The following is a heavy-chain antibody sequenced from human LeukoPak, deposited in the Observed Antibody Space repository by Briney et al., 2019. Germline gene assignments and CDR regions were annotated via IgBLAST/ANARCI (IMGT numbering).Heavy chain of an antibody. CDR3: ARGPIGGSYLRYYYYYMDV. CDR1: GYTFTGYY. Sequence: ASVKVSCKASGYTFTGYYMHWVRQAPGQGLEWMGWINPNSGGTNYAQKFQGRVTMTRDTSISTAYMELSRLRSDDTAVYYCARGPIGGSYLRYYYYYMDVWGKGTTVTVSS. J-gene: IGHJ6*03. D-gene: IGHD1-26*01. CDR2: INPNSGGT. V-gene: IGHV1-2*02.